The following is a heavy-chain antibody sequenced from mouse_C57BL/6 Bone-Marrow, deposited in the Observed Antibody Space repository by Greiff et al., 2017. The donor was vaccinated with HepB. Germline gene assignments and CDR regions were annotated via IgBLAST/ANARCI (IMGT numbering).Heavy chain of an antibody. V-gene: IGHV2-2*01. J-gene: IGHJ3*01. CDR2: IWSGGST. D-gene: IGHD2-4*01. CDR3: ASYDYLAWFAY. Sequence: QVQLQQSGPGLVQPSQSLSITCTVSGFSLTSYGVHWVRQSPGKGLEWLGVIWSGGSTDYNAAFISRLSISKDNSKSQVFFKMNSLQADDTAIYYCASYDYLAWFAYWGQGTLVTVSA. CDR1: GFSLTSYG.